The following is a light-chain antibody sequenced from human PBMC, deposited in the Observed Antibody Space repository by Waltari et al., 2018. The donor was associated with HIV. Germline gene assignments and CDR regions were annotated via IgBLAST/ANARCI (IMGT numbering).Light chain of an antibody. J-gene: IGKJ5*01. CDR1: QHISTY. CDR2: SAS. CDR3: QQLSSFPIT. Sequence: DIQLTQSPSFLSASVGDRVTITCRASQHISTYLAWYQQKPGKAPKLLIYSASTLQSGVPSRFSGGGSGTEFTLTISSLQPEDFATYYCQQLSSFPITFGQGTRLEIK. V-gene: IGKV1-9*01.